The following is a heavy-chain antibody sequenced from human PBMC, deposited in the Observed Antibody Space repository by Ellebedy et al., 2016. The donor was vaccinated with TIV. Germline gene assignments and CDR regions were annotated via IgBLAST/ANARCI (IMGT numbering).Heavy chain of an antibody. CDR1: GFTFNTYN. J-gene: IGHJ4*02. V-gene: IGHV3-48*01. D-gene: IGHD6-13*01. Sequence: GESLKISCSASGFTFNTYNMQWLRQAPGKGLEWVSYINSRGSPMYYADSVKGRFIISRDNFKNTLYLQMSRLRAEDTALYYCARLGVIAAAGASDYWGQGTLVIVSS. CDR3: ARLGVIAAAGASDY. CDR2: INSRGSPM.